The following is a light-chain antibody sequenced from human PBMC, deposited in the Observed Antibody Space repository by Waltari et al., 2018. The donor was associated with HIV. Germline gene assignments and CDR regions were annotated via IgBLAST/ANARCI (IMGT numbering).Light chain of an antibody. J-gene: IGLJ3*02. V-gene: IGLV1-47*01. CDR1: SSNIGSNY. CDR3: AAWDDSLSAWV. Sequence: QSVLTQPPSAYGTPGQRVSISCSGSSSNIGSNYVYWYQPLPGPAPKLLIYRNDERPSGVPDRFSGSKSGTSASLAISGLRSEDEADYYCAAWDDSLSAWVFGGGTKLTVL. CDR2: RND.